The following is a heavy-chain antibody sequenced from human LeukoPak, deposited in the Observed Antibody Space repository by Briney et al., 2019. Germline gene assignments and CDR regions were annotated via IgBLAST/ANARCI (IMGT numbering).Heavy chain of an antibody. J-gene: IGHJ4*02. CDR2: INSDGSST. D-gene: IGHD2-2*01. Sequence: GGSLRLSCAASGFTFSSCWMHWVRQAPGKGLVWVSRINSDGSSTSYADSVKGRFTISRDNAKNTLYLQMNSLRAEDTAVYYCAREGPAASFDYWGQGTLVTVSS. V-gene: IGHV3-74*01. CDR3: AREGPAASFDY. CDR1: GFTFSSCW.